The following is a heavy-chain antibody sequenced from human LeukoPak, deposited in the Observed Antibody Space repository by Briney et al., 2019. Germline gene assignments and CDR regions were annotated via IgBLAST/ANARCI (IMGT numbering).Heavy chain of an antibody. D-gene: IGHD2-21*02. CDR2: IIPIFGTA. CDR3: AALVVVTGILGY. Sequence: ASVKVSCKASGGTFSSYAISWVRQAPGQGLEWMGRIIPIFGTANYAQKFQGRVTITADKSTSTAYMELSSLRSEDTAVYYCAALVVVTGILGYWGQGTLVIVSS. V-gene: IGHV1-69*06. CDR1: GGTFSSYA. J-gene: IGHJ4*02.